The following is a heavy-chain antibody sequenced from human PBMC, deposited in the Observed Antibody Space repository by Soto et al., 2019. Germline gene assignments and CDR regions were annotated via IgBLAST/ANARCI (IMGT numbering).Heavy chain of an antibody. CDR2: IYYSGST. CDR1: GGSISSCGYY. V-gene: IGHV4-31*03. D-gene: IGHD3-22*01. J-gene: IGHJ4*02. Sequence: PSETLSLTCTVSGGSISSCGYYWSWIRQHPGKGLEWIGYIYYSGSTYYNPSLKSRVTISVDTSKNQFSLKLSSVTAADTAVYYCARLPHPYDSSGYPSYWGQGTLVTVSS. CDR3: ARLPHPYDSSGYPSY.